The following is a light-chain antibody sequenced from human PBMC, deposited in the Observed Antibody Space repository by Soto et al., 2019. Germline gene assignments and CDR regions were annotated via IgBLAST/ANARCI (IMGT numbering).Light chain of an antibody. CDR1: QDISHF. CDR2: AAS. Sequence: DIQMTQSPSSLSASVGDRVTITCRASQDISHFLAWYQQKPGKVPKLLIYAASTLQSGVPSRFSGSGSGTDFTLTISSLQPEDVATYYCQKYFGAVRTFGEGTSVEIK. CDR3: QKYFGAVRT. V-gene: IGKV1-27*01. J-gene: IGKJ4*01.